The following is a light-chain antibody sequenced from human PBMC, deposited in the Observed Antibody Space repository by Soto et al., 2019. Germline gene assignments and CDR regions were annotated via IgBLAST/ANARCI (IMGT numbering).Light chain of an antibody. Sequence: EIVLTQSPGTLSLSPGERATLSCRASQSVSNNYLVWYQHKPGQAPRLLFSGASKRATGIPEWFSGSGSGTDFTLTISRLEPEDFATYSWQQYSRSPVTFGPGTKVDIK. V-gene: IGKV3-20*01. CDR3: QQYSRSPVT. CDR1: QSVSNNY. J-gene: IGKJ3*01. CDR2: GAS.